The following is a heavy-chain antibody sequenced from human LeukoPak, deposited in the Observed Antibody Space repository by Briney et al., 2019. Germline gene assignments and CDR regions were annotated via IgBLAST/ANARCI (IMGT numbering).Heavy chain of an antibody. Sequence: ASVKVSCKASGYTFTSYAVNWVRQAPGQGLEWMGWINTNTGNPTYAQGFTGRFVFSLDTSVSTAYLQISSLKAGDTAVYYCARDLSYYDSSGYYYHEEDAFDIWGQGTMVTVSS. D-gene: IGHD3-22*01. V-gene: IGHV7-4-1*02. J-gene: IGHJ3*02. CDR2: INTNTGNP. CDR3: ARDLSYYDSSGYYYHEEDAFDI. CDR1: GYTFTSYA.